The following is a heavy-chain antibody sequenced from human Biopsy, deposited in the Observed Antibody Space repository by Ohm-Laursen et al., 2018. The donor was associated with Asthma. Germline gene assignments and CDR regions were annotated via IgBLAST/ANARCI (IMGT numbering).Heavy chain of an antibody. J-gene: IGHJ6*02. Sequence: GSSVKVSCKPSGGTFNNYAINWVRQAPGQGLERMGGISPIFGSTAYAQKFQGRVTITADVFTSTVYMELSGLRSEGTAVLYCAKARCYYYYCDMEVWGPGTAITVSS. V-gene: IGHV1-69*01. CDR2: ISPIFGST. CDR1: GGTFNNYA. CDR3: AKARCYYYYCDMEV.